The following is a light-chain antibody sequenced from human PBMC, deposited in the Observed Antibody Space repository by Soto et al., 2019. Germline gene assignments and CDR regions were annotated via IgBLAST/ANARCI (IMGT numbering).Light chain of an antibody. CDR1: QSISSW. V-gene: IGKV1-5*03. CDR2: KAS. Sequence: DIQMTQSPSTLSASVGDRVTITCRASQSISSWLAWYQQKPGTAPNLLIYKASTLQSGVPSRFSGSGSGTEFTLTISNLQPDDSATYYCQQYNDNWTFGQGTKV. CDR3: QQYNDNWT. J-gene: IGKJ1*01.